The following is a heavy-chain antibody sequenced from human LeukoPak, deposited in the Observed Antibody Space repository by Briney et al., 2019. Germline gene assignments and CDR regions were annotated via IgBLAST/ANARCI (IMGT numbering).Heavy chain of an antibody. CDR1: GGSISSYY. J-gene: IGHJ6*02. V-gene: IGHV4-59*01. D-gene: IGHD1-26*01. CDR3: ARGAEGYYYYGMDV. Sequence: SQTLSLTCTVSGGSISSYYWSWIRQPPGKGLEWIGYIYYSGSTNYNPSLKSRVTISVDTSKNQFSLKLSSVTAADTAVYYCARGAEGYYYYGMDVWGQGTTVTVSS. CDR2: IYYSGST.